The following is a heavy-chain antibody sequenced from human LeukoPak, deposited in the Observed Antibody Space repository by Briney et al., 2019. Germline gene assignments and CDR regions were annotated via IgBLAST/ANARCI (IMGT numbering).Heavy chain of an antibody. J-gene: IGHJ4*02. Sequence: ASVKVSCKASGGTFSSYAISWVRQAPGQGLEWMGGIIPIFGTANYAQKFQGRVTITADKSTSTAYMELSSLRSEDTAVYYCATSRGADYFDYWGQGTLVTVSS. CDR1: GGTFSSYA. CDR2: IIPIFGTA. D-gene: IGHD3-10*01. V-gene: IGHV1-69*06. CDR3: ATSRGADYFDY.